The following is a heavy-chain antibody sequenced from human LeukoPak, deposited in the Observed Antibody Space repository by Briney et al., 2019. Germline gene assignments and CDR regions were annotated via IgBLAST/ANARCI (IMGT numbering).Heavy chain of an antibody. Sequence: PSETLSLTCTVSGGFFSIYYWRWIRQPPGEGLEGIGYIYYSGGNNYNPSRKSRVNISVDTSKNHFSLKLSSVTAADTAVYYCARLPYCSGGSCYSAGDYWGQGTLVTVSS. J-gene: IGHJ4*02. D-gene: IGHD2-15*01. CDR2: IYYSGGN. V-gene: IGHV4-59*08. CDR3: ARLPYCSGGSCYSAGDY. CDR1: GGFFSIYY.